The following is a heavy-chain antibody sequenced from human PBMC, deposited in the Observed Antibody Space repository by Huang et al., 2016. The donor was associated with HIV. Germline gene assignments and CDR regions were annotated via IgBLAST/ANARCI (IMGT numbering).Heavy chain of an antibody. Sequence: QVQLVQSGAEVKTPGSSVKVSCKASGGTFSKYAISWVGQAPGQGLEWMGGIIPRFGTPNYARKFQGRVTITADDSTSTTYVEVSSLRSEDTALYYCARGQLGSYGDYDVLYWGQGTLVTVSS. CDR2: IIPRFGTP. CDR3: ARGQLGSYGDYDVLY. J-gene: IGHJ4*02. D-gene: IGHD4-17*01. CDR1: GGTFSKYA. V-gene: IGHV1-69*13.